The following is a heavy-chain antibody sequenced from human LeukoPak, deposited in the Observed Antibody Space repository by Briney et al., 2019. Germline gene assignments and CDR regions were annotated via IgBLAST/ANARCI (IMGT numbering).Heavy chain of an antibody. V-gene: IGHV3-23*01. J-gene: IGHJ4*02. CDR3: AKQAYDSPRTDFDY. Sequence: GGSLRLSCAASGLTFSRYAMSWVRQAPGKGLEWVSGVSTSGGSTYYADSVKGRFTISRDNSKNTLYLQMNSLRAEDTAIYYCAKQAYDSPRTDFDYWGQGTLVSVSS. CDR1: GLTFSRYA. D-gene: IGHD3-22*01. CDR2: VSTSGGST.